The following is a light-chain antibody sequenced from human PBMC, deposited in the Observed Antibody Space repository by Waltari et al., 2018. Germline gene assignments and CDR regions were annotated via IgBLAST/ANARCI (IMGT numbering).Light chain of an antibody. Sequence: QSALTQPASVSGSPGQSITISCIGSSNDGWSYNLFSWYQQHPGKVPKLMIYEVTKRPSGVSNRFSGSKSGNTASLTISGLQADDEGNYYCCSYAGSNTVMFGGGTKLTVL. CDR1: SNDGWSYNL. J-gene: IGLJ3*02. CDR3: CSYAGSNTVM. V-gene: IGLV2-23*02. CDR2: EVT.